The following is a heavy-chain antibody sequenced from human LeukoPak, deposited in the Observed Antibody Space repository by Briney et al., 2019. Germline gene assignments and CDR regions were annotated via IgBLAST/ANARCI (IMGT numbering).Heavy chain of an antibody. V-gene: IGHV3-48*03. CDR2: ISNSGFTK. J-gene: IGHJ4*02. D-gene: IGHD1-7*01. CDR3: ARGEELLFYFDY. CDR1: GFTFSSYE. Sequence: PGGSLRLSCAASGFTFSSYEMNWVRQTPGKGLEWVSHISNSGFTKYYSDSVKGRFTISRDNAKNSLYLQMNSLRADDTAVYYCARGEELLFYFDYWGQGTLVTVSS.